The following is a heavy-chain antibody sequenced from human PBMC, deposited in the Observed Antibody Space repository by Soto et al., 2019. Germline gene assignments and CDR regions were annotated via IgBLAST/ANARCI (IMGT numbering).Heavy chain of an antibody. D-gene: IGHD3-16*01. CDR1: GFTVSSNH. CDR2: IYSGGST. Sequence: EVQLVESGGGLVQPGGSLRLSCAASGFTVSSNHMSWVRQAPGKGLEWVSLIYSGGSTYYADSVKGRFTFSRDNSRNTRYLLVNSVRAEDTGVYDWAGPGEQHRYWGQGTLVTVCS. J-gene: IGHJ4*02. V-gene: IGHV3-66*01. CDR3: AGPGEQHRY.